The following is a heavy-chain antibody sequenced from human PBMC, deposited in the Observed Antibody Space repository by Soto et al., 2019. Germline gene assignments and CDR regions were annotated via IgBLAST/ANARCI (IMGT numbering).Heavy chain of an antibody. CDR2: ISGSGGST. J-gene: IGHJ4*02. Sequence: GGSLRLSCAASGFTLSSYAMSWVRQAPGKGLEWVSAISGSGGSTYYADSVKGRFTISRDNSKNTLYLQMNSLRAEDTAVYYCAKDPSNVVGYFDYWGQGTLVTVSS. V-gene: IGHV3-23*01. CDR3: AKDPSNVVGYFDY. CDR1: GFTLSSYA. D-gene: IGHD4-4*01.